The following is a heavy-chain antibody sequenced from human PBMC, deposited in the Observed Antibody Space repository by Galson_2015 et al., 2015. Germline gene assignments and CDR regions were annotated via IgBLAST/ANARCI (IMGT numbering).Heavy chain of an antibody. Sequence: SLRLSCAASGFTFSSYSMNWVRQAPGKGLEWVSCIISSRSYIYYADSVRGRFTISRDNAKNSLYLQMNSLRAEDTAVYYCARDRQGRVCAFDIWGQGTLVTVSS. J-gene: IGHJ4*03. CDR2: IISSRSYI. CDR1: GFTFSSYS. V-gene: IGHV3-21*01. CDR3: ARDRQGRVCAFDI.